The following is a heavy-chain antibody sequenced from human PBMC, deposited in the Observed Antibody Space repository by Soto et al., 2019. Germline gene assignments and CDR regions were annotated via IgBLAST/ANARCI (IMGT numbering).Heavy chain of an antibody. J-gene: IGHJ4*02. CDR3: ATAVLRYFVWLLPPDFSY. CDR2: ISVYNGHK. D-gene: IGHD3-9*01. Sequence: GSVKFSCKASGYTFTSYGISWVRQAPGQGLEWMGWISVYNGHKNYAKKLQGSVTMTTDTSTSTAYMELRSLRSDATAVYYCATAVLRYFVWLLPPDFSYWGQGTLVTVSS. V-gene: IGHV1-18*01. CDR1: GYTFTSYG.